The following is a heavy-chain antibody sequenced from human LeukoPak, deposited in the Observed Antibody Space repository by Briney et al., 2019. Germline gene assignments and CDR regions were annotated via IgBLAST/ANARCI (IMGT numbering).Heavy chain of an antibody. Sequence: PSETLSLTCAVYGGSFSGYYWSWIRQPPGKGLEWIGEINHSGSTNYNPSLKSRVTISVDTSKNQFSLKLSSVTAADTAVYYCESLGIAAAGRNWFDPWGQGTLVTVSS. CDR3: ESLGIAAAGRNWFDP. V-gene: IGHV4-34*01. J-gene: IGHJ5*02. CDR1: GGSFSGYY. CDR2: INHSGST. D-gene: IGHD6-13*01.